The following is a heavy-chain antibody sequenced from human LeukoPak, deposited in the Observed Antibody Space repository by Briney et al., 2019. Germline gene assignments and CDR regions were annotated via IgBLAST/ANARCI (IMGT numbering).Heavy chain of an antibody. CDR3: ARDLILQRWLQLSAPYYYYYGMDV. CDR1: GGTSSSYA. CDR2: IIPIFGTA. V-gene: IGHV1-69*05. D-gene: IGHD5-24*01. J-gene: IGHJ6*02. Sequence: SVKVSCKASGGTSSSYAISWVRQAPGQGLEWMGGIIPIFGTANYAQKFQGRVTITTDESTSTAYMELSSLRSEDTAVYYCARDLILQRWLQLSAPYYYYYGMDVWGQGTTVTVSS.